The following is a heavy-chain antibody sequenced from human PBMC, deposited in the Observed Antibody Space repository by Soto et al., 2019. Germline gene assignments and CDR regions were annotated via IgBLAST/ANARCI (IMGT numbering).Heavy chain of an antibody. D-gene: IGHD6-13*01. CDR2: ISAYNGNT. CDR1: GYTFSSYG. CDR3: AREVDESSWSSSESLQH. V-gene: IGHV1-18*01. Sequence: QVQLVQSGAEVKKPGASVKVSCKASGYTFSSYGISWVRQAPGQGLEWMGWISAYNGNTRYAQKLQGRVTMTTDTSTSTVYMEVRCLGSDDTAVYYCAREVDESSWSSSESLQHWGQGILLTVSS. J-gene: IGHJ1*01.